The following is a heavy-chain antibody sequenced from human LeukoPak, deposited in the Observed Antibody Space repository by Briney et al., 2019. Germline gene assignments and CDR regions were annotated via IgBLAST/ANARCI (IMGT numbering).Heavy chain of an antibody. CDR1: GFTFSSYA. CDR2: ISYDGSNK. Sequence: GGSLRLSCAASGFTFSSYAMHWVRQAPGKGLEWVAVISYDGSNKYYADSVKGRFTISRDNSKNTLYLQMNSLRAEDTAVYYCARDVPYGSGTTVDYWGQGTLVTVSS. CDR3: ARDVPYGSGTTVDY. D-gene: IGHD3-10*01. V-gene: IGHV3-30*04. J-gene: IGHJ4*02.